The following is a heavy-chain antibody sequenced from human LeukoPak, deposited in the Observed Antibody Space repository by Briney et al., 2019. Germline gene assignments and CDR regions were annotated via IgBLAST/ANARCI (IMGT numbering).Heavy chain of an antibody. J-gene: IGHJ4*02. CDR2: ISGSGGST. Sequence: GGSLRLSCAASGFTFSSYAMSWVRQAPGKGLEWVSAISGSGGSTYYADSVKGRFTISRDNAKNSLYLQMNSLRAEDTAVYYCARAVAGKFDYWGQGTLVTVSS. CDR3: ARAVAGKFDY. V-gene: IGHV3-23*01. D-gene: IGHD6-19*01. CDR1: GFTFSSYA.